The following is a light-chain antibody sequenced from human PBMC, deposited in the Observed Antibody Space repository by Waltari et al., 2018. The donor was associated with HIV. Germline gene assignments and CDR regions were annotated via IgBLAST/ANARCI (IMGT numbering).Light chain of an antibody. V-gene: IGKV1-39*01. CDR2: TAT. J-gene: IGKJ3*01. CDR3: QQSYSSPT. Sequence: DIQMTQSPSSLSASVGDRVTITCRASQSINKYLNWYQQKPGQAPKMLNYTATTLQSGVPSRFSGSGAGKDFTLTIANLQPEDFAVYFCQQSYSSPTFGPGTTVDFK. CDR1: QSINKY.